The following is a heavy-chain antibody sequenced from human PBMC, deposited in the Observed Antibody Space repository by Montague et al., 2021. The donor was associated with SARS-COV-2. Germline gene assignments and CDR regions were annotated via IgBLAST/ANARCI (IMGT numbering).Heavy chain of an antibody. CDR2: YN. CDR3: ARGSSIAAAGAAFDI. J-gene: IGHJ3*02. V-gene: IGHV6-1*01. D-gene: IGHD6-13*01. Sequence: YNAYAVSVTSRITINPDTSKNQFSLPLNSVTPEDTAVYYCARGSSIAAAGAAFDIWGQGTMVTVSS.